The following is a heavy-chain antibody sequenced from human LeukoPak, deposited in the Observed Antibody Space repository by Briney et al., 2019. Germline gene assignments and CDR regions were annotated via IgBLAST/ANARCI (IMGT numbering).Heavy chain of an antibody. CDR2: TYFRSKWYN. Sequence: SQTLSLTCAISGDSVSSNSATWEWIRQSPSRGLEWLGRTYFRSKWYNDYAVSVKSRITINPDTSKNQFSLQLNSVTPDDTAVYYCVRNDWNYAPDWGQGTLVTVSS. CDR1: GDSVSSNSAT. D-gene: IGHD1-7*01. CDR3: VRNDWNYAPD. V-gene: IGHV6-1*01. J-gene: IGHJ4*01.